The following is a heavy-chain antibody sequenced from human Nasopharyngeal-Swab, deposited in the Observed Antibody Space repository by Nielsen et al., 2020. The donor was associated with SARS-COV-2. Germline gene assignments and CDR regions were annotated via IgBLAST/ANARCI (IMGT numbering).Heavy chain of an antibody. V-gene: IGHV4-39*01. J-gene: IGHJ3*02. CDR3: ARHGTTVTRNYAFDI. CDR2: IYYSGST. Sequence: WIRQPPGKGLEWIGSIYYSGSTYYNPYLKSRVTISVDTSKNQFSLKLSSVTAADTAVYYCARHGTTVTRNYAFDIWGQGTMVTVSS. D-gene: IGHD4-17*01.